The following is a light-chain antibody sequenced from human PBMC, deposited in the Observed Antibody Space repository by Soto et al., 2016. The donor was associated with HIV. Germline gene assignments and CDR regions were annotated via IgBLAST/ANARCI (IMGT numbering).Light chain of an antibody. V-gene: IGLV3-19*01. Sequence: SSELTQDPAASVALGQTVRITCQGDSLRRYYASWYQQKPGQAPVLVIYGKNNRPSGIPDRFSGSSSGNTASLTITGAQAEDEADYYCNSRDNSGNHYVFGTGTKVTVL. CDR1: SLRRYY. J-gene: IGLJ1*01. CDR3: NSRDNSGNHYV. CDR2: GKN.